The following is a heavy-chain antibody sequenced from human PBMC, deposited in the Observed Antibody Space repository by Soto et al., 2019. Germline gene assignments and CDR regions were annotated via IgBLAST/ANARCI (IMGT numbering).Heavy chain of an antibody. D-gene: IGHD3-22*01. J-gene: IGHJ1*01. CDR2: ISGSGGST. Sequence: GGSLRLSNAASGFPFIRYAMMWVLQEPGKGLKWVSIISGSGGSTHYADSVKGRFTISRDNSKNTLCLQMNSLRAEDTALYYCAKPFYYDNGSGFQHWGQGTLVTVSS. CDR1: GFPFIRYA. V-gene: IGHV3-23*01. CDR3: AKPFYYDNGSGFQH.